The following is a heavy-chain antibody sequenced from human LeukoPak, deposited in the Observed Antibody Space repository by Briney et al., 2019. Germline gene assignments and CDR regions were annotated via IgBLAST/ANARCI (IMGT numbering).Heavy chain of an antibody. CDR2: IKQDGSEK. D-gene: IGHD6-13*01. CDR1: GFTFSSYW. CDR3: ASQDSSSWYESDAFDI. Sequence: GGSLRLSCAASGFTFSSYWISWVRQAPGKGLEWVANIKQDGSEKYYVDSVKGRFTISRDNAKNSLYLQMNSLRAEDTAVYYCASQDSSSWYESDAFDIWGQGTMVTVSS. V-gene: IGHV3-7*01. J-gene: IGHJ3*02.